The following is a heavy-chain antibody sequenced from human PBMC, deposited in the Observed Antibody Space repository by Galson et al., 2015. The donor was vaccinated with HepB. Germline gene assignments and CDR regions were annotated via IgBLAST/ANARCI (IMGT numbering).Heavy chain of an antibody. D-gene: IGHD3-10*01. CDR3: AKVENYLWFGEVYGMDV. CDR1: GFTFSSYA. V-gene: IGHV3-23*01. J-gene: IGHJ6*02. Sequence: SLRLSCAASGFTFSSYAMSWVRQAPGKGLEWVSAISGSGGSTYYADSVKGRFTISRDNSKNTLYLQMNSLRAEDTAVYYCAKVENYLWFGEVYGMDVWGQGTTVTVSS. CDR2: ISGSGGST.